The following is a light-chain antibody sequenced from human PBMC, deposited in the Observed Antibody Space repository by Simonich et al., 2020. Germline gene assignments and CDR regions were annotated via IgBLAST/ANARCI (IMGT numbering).Light chain of an antibody. CDR1: QGISSA. J-gene: IGKJ3*01. V-gene: IGKV1-13*02. CDR3: QQFNSYPRT. Sequence: AIQLTQSPSSLSASVGDRVTITCRASQGISSALAWYQQKPGKAPKLLIYVASRLESGVPSRFSGRGSGTDCTLTISSLQPEDFATYYCQQFNSYPRTFGPGTKVDIK. CDR2: VAS.